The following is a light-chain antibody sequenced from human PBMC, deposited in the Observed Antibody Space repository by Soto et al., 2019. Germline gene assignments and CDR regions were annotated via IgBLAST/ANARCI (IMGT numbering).Light chain of an antibody. V-gene: IGLV3-1*01. J-gene: IGLJ7*01. CDR3: QAWDSSTAV. CDR1: KLGDKY. Sequence: SYELTQPPSVSVSPGQTASINCSGDKLGDKYACWYQQKPGQSPVLVIYQDSKRPSGIPERFSGSNSGNTATLTISGTQAMDEADYYCQAWDSSTAVFGGGTQLTVL. CDR2: QDS.